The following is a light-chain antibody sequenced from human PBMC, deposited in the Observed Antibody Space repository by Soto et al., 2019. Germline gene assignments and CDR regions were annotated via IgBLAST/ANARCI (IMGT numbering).Light chain of an antibody. V-gene: IGKV3-15*01. CDR2: SAS. CDR3: QQFNNWPLYT. CDR1: QSVSSN. J-gene: IGKJ2*01. Sequence: EIVMTQSPATLSVSPGERDSLSCRASQSVSSNLAWYQQKPGQAPRLLMFSASTRATGIPAMFSGSGSGTAFTLTISSLQSADFAVYYCQQFNNWPLYTFGQGTKLEIK.